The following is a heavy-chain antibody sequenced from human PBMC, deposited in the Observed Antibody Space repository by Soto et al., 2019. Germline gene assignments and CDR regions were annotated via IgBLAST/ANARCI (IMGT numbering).Heavy chain of an antibody. CDR1: GYPFTGYY. CDR2: INPTSGGT. V-gene: IGHV1-2*02. D-gene: IGHD5-18*01. J-gene: IGHJ3*02. CDR3: PRVRLLLAMDAFDI. Sequence: DSVKGSCKASGYPFTGYYMHWVRQAPGQGLEWMGWINPTSGGTNYAQKFHVRVTMTRDTSISTAYMELSRLRSYDTAVYYCPRVRLLLAMDAFDIWGQGTMVTVSS.